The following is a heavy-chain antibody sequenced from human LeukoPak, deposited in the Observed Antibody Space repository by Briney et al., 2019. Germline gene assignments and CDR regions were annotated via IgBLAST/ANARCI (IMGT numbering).Heavy chain of an antibody. CDR2: IDHTGTT. J-gene: IGHJ6*03. CDR1: DDSITIYY. V-gene: IGHV4-59*01. Sequence: SETLSLTCSVSDDSITIYYWTWIRQPPGKGLEWIGYIDHTGTTSYNPSLNSRVTISRDTSKNHFSLQLSSVTAADTAVYFCARGRVSSSTWHSTYYYYFYMDVWGKGTTVTVSS. CDR3: ARGRVSSSTWHSTYYYYFYMDV. D-gene: IGHD4-11*01.